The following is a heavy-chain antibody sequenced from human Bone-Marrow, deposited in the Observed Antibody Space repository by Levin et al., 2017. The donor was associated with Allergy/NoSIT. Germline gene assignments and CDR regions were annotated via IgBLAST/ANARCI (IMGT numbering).Heavy chain of an antibody. J-gene: IGHJ4*02. CDR1: GFTFSEYE. CDR2: ITSSGSSF. Sequence: GESLKISCTASGFTFSEYEMNWVRQAPGKGLEWVSYITSSGSSFYYADSVQGRFTISRDNAKNSLYLQMSSLRAEDTAVYYCASIGYDYIRGTYRSGFDFWGQGTLVTVSS. D-gene: IGHD3-16*02. V-gene: IGHV3-48*03. CDR3: ASIGYDYIRGTYRSGFDF.